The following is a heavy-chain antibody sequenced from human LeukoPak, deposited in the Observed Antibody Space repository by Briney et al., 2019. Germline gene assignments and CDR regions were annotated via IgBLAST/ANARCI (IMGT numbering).Heavy chain of an antibody. V-gene: IGHV3-53*01. J-gene: IGHJ4*02. CDR3: AKGHCTNGICWLD. Sequence: GGSLRLSCAASGFTVSSTYMSWVRQAPGKGLEWVSIIYSAGSTYYADSVKGRFTISRDNSKNTLCLQMNSLRAEDTAVYYCAKGHCTNGICWLDWGQGTLVTVSS. D-gene: IGHD2-8*01. CDR1: GFTVSSTY. CDR2: IYSAGST.